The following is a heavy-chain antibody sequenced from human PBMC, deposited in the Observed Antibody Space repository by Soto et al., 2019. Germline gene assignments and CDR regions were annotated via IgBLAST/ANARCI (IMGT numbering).Heavy chain of an antibody. D-gene: IGHD3-3*01. V-gene: IGHV4-61*01. CDR2: IYYSGST. CDR1: GGSVSSGSYY. CDR3: ARVGDFWRGYYLYDY. J-gene: IGHJ4*02. Sequence: SETLSLTCTVSGGSVSSGSYYWSWIRQPPGKGLEWIGYIYYSGSTNYNPSLKSRVTISVDTSKNQFSLKLSSVTAADTAVYYCARVGDFWRGYYLYDYWGQGTLVTVSS.